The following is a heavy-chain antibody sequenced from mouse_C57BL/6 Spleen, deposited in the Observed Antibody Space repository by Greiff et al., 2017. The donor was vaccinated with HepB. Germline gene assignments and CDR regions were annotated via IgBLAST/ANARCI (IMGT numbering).Heavy chain of an antibody. CDR1: GYTFTSYW. CDR2: INPSNGGT. J-gene: IGHJ4*01. D-gene: IGHD2-1*01. Sequence: VQLQQPGPELVKPGASVKLSCKASGYTFTSYWMHWVKQRPGQGLEWIGNINPSNGGTNYNEKFKSKATLTVDKSSSTAYMQLSSLTSEDSAVYYCARSEALYCGNSYAMDYWGQGTSVTVSS. CDR3: ARSEALYCGNSYAMDY. V-gene: IGHV1-53*01.